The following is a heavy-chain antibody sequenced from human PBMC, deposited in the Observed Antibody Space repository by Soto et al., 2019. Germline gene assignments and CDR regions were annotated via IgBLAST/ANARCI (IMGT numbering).Heavy chain of an antibody. CDR3: ATAPGGGGY. CDR1: GFTVSNNY. J-gene: IGHJ4*02. D-gene: IGHD3-10*01. V-gene: IGHV3-53*01. Sequence: EVQLVESGGGLIQPGGSLRLSCAVSGFTVSNNYMSWVRQAPGKGLEGVSVIYSGGYTAYGDSVKGRFTISRDNSKNTLFLKKNRLGAAATACFYCATAPGGGGYWGQGTLVTVSS. CDR2: IYSGGYT.